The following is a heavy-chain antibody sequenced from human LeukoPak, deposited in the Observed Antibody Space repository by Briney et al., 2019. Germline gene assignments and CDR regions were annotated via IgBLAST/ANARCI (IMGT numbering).Heavy chain of an antibody. V-gene: IGHV1-3*01. D-gene: IGHD4-17*01. CDR1: GYTFTSYA. CDR2: INAGNGNT. J-gene: IGHJ4*02. Sequence: ASVKVSCKASGYTFTSYAMHWVRQAPGQRLEWMGWINAGNGNTKYSQKFQGRVTITRDTSASTAYMELSSLRSEDTAVYYCARDLRPTVTTLYYFDYWGQGTLVTVSS. CDR3: ARDLRPTVTTLYYFDY.